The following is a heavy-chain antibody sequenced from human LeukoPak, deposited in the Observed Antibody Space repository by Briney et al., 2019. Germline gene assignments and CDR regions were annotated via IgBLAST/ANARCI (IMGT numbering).Heavy chain of an antibody. CDR1: GFTFSNAW. Sequence: PGGSLRLSCAASGFTFSNAWMAWVRQVPGKGLEWVGRIKSNPDGGTTDYSAPVKGRFTISRDDSKNALYLQMNSLKTEDTAVYYCITGGPCGGDCSSAVFDIWGQGTMVTVSS. CDR2: IKSNPDGGTT. CDR3: ITGGPCGGDCSSAVFDI. V-gene: IGHV3-15*01. J-gene: IGHJ3*02. D-gene: IGHD2-21*02.